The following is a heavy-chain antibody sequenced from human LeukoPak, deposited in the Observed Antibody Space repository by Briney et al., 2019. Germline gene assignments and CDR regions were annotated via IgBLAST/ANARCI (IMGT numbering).Heavy chain of an antibody. Sequence: GASVKVSCKASGFTSTDYYLHWVRQAPGQGLEWMGRIILKTGATSYAQKFQGRVTLTRDTSISTAYMELTRQTSDDTAVYYCATDGGNHNFDYWGQGTLVTVSS. J-gene: IGHJ4*02. D-gene: IGHD1-14*01. V-gene: IGHV1-2*06. CDR1: GFTSTDYY. CDR3: ATDGGNHNFDY. CDR2: IILKTGAT.